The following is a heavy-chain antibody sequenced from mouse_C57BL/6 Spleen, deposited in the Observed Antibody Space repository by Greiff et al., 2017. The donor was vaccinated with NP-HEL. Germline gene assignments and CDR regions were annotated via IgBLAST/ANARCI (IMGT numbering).Heavy chain of an antibody. CDR2: ISNGGGST. CDR1: GFTFSDYY. J-gene: IGHJ1*03. CDR3: ARQKYYDYNWYFDV. V-gene: IGHV5-12*01. Sequence: EVQVVESGGGLVQPGGSLKLSCAASGFTFSDYYMYWVRQTPEKRLEWVAYISNGGGSTYYPDTVKGRFTISRDNAKNTLYLQMSRLKSEDTAMYYCARQKYYDYNWYFDVWGTGTTVTVSS. D-gene: IGHD2-4*01.